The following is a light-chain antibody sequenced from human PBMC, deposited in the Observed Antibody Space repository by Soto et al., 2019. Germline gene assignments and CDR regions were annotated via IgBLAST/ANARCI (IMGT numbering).Light chain of an antibody. V-gene: IGKV3-11*01. CDR2: DAS. CDR3: PQRLMT. CDR1: QSVSSY. Sequence: IGITPSRATLSLSPGDRATISCRASQSVSSYLAWCQQKPGQAPRLLIYDASSRATGIPARFSGSGSGTDFTLPISRLEPQYLAIYFCPQRLMTFGQGTKVDIK. J-gene: IGKJ1*01.